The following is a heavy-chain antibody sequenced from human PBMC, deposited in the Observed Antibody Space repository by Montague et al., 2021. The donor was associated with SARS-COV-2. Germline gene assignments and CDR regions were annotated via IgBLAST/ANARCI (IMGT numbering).Heavy chain of an antibody. J-gene: IGHJ6*02. CDR1: GGSVRSGLYY. V-gene: IGHV4-61*01. CDR2: VYYSGTA. D-gene: IGHD2-15*01. Sequence: SETLSLTCTVSGGSVRSGLYYWTWIRQPPGKGLEWIGYVYYSGTANHNPFLKSRLTLTVDTSKNQFSLKLSSVTAADTAIHYCARERLDCSGTSCYTNGLDVWGQGTMVTVSS. CDR3: ARERLDCSGTSCYTNGLDV.